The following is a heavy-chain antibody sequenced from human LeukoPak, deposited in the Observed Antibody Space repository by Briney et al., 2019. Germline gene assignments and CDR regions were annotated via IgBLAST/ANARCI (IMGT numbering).Heavy chain of an antibody. CDR2: ISYDGSNK. CDR1: GFTFSSYT. Sequence: QPGGSLRLSCAASGFTFSSYTMHWVRQAPGKGLEWVAVISYDGSNKYYADSVKGRFTISRDNSKNTLYLQMNSLRAEDTAVYYCARVRKVVPAANLLVTYYYYGMDVWGQGTTVTVSS. D-gene: IGHD2-2*01. V-gene: IGHV3-30*04. J-gene: IGHJ6*02. CDR3: ARVRKVVPAANLLVTYYYYGMDV.